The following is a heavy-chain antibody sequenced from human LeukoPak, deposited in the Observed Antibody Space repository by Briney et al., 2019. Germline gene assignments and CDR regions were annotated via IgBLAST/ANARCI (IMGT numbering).Heavy chain of an antibody. V-gene: IGHV1-69*04. CDR3: ARSHPMDAFDI. CDR1: GGTFSSYA. J-gene: IGHJ3*02. CDR2: IIPILGIA. D-gene: IGHD2-2*01. Sequence: GASVKVSCKASGGTFSSYAISWVRQAPGQGLEWMGRIIPILGIANYAQKFQGRVTITADKSTSTAYMELSSLRSEDTAVYYCARSHPMDAFDIWGQGTMVTVSS.